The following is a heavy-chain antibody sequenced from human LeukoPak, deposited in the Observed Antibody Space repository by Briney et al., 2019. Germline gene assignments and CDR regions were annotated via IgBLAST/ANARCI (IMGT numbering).Heavy chain of an antibody. V-gene: IGHV4-31*03. CDR2: IYRSGSA. CDR1: GDSISSGTYY. D-gene: IGHD3-16*01. Sequence: TSETLSLTCTVSGDSISSGTYYRSWIRHFPGKGLEWIGYIYRSGSAYSNPSLKSRVAMSVDTSKNQLSLNLTSVTAADTAVYFCARDLGTAYYYYFDVWGKGTAVTV. J-gene: IGHJ6*03. CDR3: ARDLGTAYYYYFDV.